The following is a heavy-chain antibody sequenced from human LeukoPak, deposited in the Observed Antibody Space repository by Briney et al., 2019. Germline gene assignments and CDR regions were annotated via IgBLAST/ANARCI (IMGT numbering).Heavy chain of an antibody. J-gene: IGHJ4*02. CDR1: GFTVSSNY. CDR2: IYSGGST. CDR3: ARYGNYGDYVDY. V-gene: IGHV3-53*01. Sequence: GGSLRLSCAASGFTVSSNYMSWVRQAPGKGLEWVSVIYSGGSTYYADSVKGRFTISRDNSKNTLYLQMNSLRAEDTAVYCCARYGNYGDYVDYWGQGTLVTVSS. D-gene: IGHD4-17*01.